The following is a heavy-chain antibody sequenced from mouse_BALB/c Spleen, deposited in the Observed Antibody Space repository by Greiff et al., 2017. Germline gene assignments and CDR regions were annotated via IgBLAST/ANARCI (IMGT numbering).Heavy chain of an antibody. J-gene: IGHJ4*01. V-gene: IGHV5-6-5*01. CDR2: ISSGGST. CDR3: ARDYYGSSYYAMDY. D-gene: IGHD1-1*01. CDR1: GFTFSSYA. Sequence: EVQLVESGGGLVKPGGSLKLSCAASGFTFSSYAMSWVRQTPEKRLEWVASISSGGSTDYPDSVKGRFTISRDNARNILYLQMSSLRSEDTSMYYCARDYYGSSYYAMDYWGQGTSVTVSS.